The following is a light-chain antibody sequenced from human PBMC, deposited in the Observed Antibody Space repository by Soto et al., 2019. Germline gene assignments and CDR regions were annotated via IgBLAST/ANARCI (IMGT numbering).Light chain of an antibody. CDR1: RSVLHSSNNQNY. CDR2: WAS. Sequence: DIVMTQSPDSLAVSLGERATINCKSSRSVLHSSNNQNYLAWYQQKPRQSPKLLIYWASTRESRVPDRFSGSGSGTDFTLTINDLQAEDVAVYYCQQYYSAPYTFGQGSQVEIK. V-gene: IGKV4-1*01. J-gene: IGKJ2*01. CDR3: QQYYSAPYT.